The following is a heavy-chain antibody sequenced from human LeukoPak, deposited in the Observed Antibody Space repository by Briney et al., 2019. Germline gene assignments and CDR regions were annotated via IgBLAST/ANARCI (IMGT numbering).Heavy chain of an antibody. CDR3: ARSFLGDWYFDL. J-gene: IGHJ2*01. V-gene: IGHV4-59*01. Sequence: KTSETLSLACTVSGGSISSYYWSWIRQPPGMGLEWIGCIYYSGSTNYNPSLKSRVTISVDTSKDQFSLRLTSVTAADTAVYYCARSFLGDWYFDLWGRGTLSLSPQ. D-gene: IGHD1-26*01. CDR1: GGSISSYY. CDR2: IYYSGST.